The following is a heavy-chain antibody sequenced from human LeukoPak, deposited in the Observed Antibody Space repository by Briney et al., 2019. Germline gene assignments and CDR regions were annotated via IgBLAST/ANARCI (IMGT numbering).Heavy chain of an antibody. J-gene: IGHJ4*02. V-gene: IGHV3-23*01. Sequence: PGGSLRLSCVASGFTFEKYAMNWVRQAPGKGLEWLATIYGSGVSISYADSVKGRFTISRDNSNNTLYLQMNSLRAEDTATYFCAKDLGWELPAEAYWGQGILVTVSS. CDR2: IYGSGVSI. CDR3: AKDLGWELPAEAY. CDR1: GFTFEKYA. D-gene: IGHD1-26*01.